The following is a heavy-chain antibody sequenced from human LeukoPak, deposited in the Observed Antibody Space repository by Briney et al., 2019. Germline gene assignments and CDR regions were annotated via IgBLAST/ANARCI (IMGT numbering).Heavy chain of an antibody. Sequence: SETLSLTCTVSGGXISSSNYYWGWIRQPPGKGLEWIGSIYYSGSTYYNPSLKSRVSISVDTSKNQFSLKLRFVTAADTAVYYCARDVDGYNALDYWGQGTLVTVSS. D-gene: IGHD5-24*01. V-gene: IGHV4-39*07. CDR2: IYYSGST. J-gene: IGHJ4*02. CDR1: GGXISSSNYY. CDR3: ARDVDGYNALDY.